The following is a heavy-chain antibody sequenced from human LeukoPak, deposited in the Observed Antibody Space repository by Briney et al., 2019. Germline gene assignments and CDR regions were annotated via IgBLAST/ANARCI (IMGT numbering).Heavy chain of an antibody. V-gene: IGHV3-21*01. CDR2: NSSSSSYI. D-gene: IGHD3-9*01. CDR1: GFTFSSYS. CDR3: ARDQSDILTPYYFEY. Sequence: PGGSLRLSCAASGFTFSSYSMNWVRQAPGKGLEWVSSNSSSSSYIYYADSVKGRFTISRDNAKNSLYLQMNSLRVEDTAVYYCARDQSDILTPYYFEYWGQGTLVTVSS. J-gene: IGHJ4*02.